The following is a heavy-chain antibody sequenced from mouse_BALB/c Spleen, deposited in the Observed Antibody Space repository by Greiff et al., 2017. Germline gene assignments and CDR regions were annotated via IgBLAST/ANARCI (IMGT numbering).Heavy chain of an antibody. J-gene: IGHJ3*01. D-gene: IGHD3-3*01. CDR3: ARENGGLFAY. CDR2: ISTYYGDA. CDR1: GYTFTDYA. Sequence: QVHVKQSGAELVRPGVSVKISCKGSGYTFTDYAMHWVKQSHAKSLEWIGVISTYYGDASYNQKFKGKATMTVDKSSSTAYMQLKSLTSEDSAVYYCARENGGLFAYWGQGTLVTVSA. V-gene: IGHV1S137*01.